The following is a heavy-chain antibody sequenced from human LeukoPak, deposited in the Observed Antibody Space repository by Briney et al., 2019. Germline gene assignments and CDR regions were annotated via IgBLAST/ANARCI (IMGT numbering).Heavy chain of an antibody. CDR1: GGSFSGYY. CDR2: INHSGST. D-gene: IGHD3-16*02. CDR3: ARGLGLRLGELSPYYFDY. Sequence: SETLSLTCAVYGGSFSGYYWSWIRQPPGKGLEWIGEINHSGSTNYNPSLKSRVTISVDTSKNQFSLKLSSVTAADTAVYYCARGLGLRLGELSPYYFDYWGQGTLVTVSS. J-gene: IGHJ4*02. V-gene: IGHV4-34*01.